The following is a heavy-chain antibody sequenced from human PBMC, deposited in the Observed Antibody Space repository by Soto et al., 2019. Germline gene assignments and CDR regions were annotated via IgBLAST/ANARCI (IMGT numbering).Heavy chain of an antibody. CDR3: VQGRYPTMATPLDH. CDR1: GFTFDNCG. D-gene: IGHD5-12*01. V-gene: IGHV3-9*01. J-gene: IGHJ5*02. CDR2: ISWDSGTI. Sequence: VQLVESGGGLVQPGRSLRLSCAASGFTFDNCGMHWVRQAPGKGLEWVSGISWDSGTIGYADSVKGRFIISRDDAKNSLYLQMNSLRGEDTALYYCVQGRYPTMATPLDHWGQGTLVTVSS.